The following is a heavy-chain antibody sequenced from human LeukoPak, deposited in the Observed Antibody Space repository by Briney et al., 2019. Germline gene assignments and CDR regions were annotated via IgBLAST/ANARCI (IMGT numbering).Heavy chain of an antibody. CDR2: IYTSGST. Sequence: SETLSLTCTVSGGSISSYYWSWIRQPAGKGLEWIGRIYTSGSTNYNPSLKSRVTMSVGTSKNQFSLKLSSVTAADTAVYYCARGRGDTAMVPYNWFDPWGQGTLVTVSS. CDR3: ARGRGDTAMVPYNWFDP. J-gene: IGHJ5*02. D-gene: IGHD5-18*01. CDR1: GGSISSYY. V-gene: IGHV4-4*07.